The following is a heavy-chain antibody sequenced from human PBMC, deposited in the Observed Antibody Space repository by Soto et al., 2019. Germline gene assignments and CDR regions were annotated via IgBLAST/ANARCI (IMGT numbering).Heavy chain of an antibody. V-gene: IGHV4-34*01. CDR1: GGSFSGYY. CDR3: ARQAVSTGYYYYYGQDV. D-gene: IGHD4-4*01. J-gene: IGHJ6*02. Sequence: SETLSLTCAVYGGSFSGYYWSWIRQPPGKGLEWIGEIKHSGSTNYNPSLTSRVTISVDASKSQFSLKLSSVTAADAAVYYCARQAVSTGYYYYYGQDVWGQGTTVTVSS. CDR2: IKHSGST.